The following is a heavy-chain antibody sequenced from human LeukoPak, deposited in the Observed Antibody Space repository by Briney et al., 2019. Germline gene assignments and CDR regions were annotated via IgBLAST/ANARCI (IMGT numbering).Heavy chain of an antibody. Sequence: ASVKVSCKASGYTFTDYYMHWARQAPGQGLEWMGWINPNSGGTNYAQKFQGRVTMTRDTSISTAYMELSRLRSDDTAVYYCARDRTRTGYSSGWYHDYWGQGTLVTVSS. J-gene: IGHJ4*02. V-gene: IGHV1-2*02. D-gene: IGHD6-19*01. CDR3: ARDRTRTGYSSGWYHDY. CDR1: GYTFTDYY. CDR2: INPNSGGT.